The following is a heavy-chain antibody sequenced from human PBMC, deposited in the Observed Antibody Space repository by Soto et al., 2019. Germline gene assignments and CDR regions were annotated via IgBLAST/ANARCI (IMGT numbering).Heavy chain of an antibody. CDR2: ISYDGSNK. J-gene: IGHJ4*02. CDR3: AKETNERGYSGDEFIDY. D-gene: IGHD5-12*01. V-gene: IGHV3-30*18. CDR1: GFTFSSYG. Sequence: QVQLVESGGGVVQPGRSLRLSCAASGFTFSSYGMHWVRQAPGKGLEWVAVISYDGSNKYYADSVKGRFTISRDNSKNTLYVQMNSLRAEYTAVYYCAKETNERGYSGDEFIDYWGQGTLVTVSS.